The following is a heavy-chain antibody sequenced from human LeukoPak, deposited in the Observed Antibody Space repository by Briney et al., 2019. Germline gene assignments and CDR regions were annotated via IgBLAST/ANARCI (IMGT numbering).Heavy chain of an antibody. CDR2: IYHSGST. CDR3: ASGRNYFDY. J-gene: IGHJ4*02. Sequence: SQTLSLTCAVSGGSISSGGYSWSWIRQPPGKGQEWIGYIYHSGSTYYNPSLKNRVTISVDRSKYQFSLKLSSVPAADTAVYYCASGRNYFDYWGQGTLVTVSS. CDR1: GGSISSGGYS. V-gene: IGHV4-30-2*01.